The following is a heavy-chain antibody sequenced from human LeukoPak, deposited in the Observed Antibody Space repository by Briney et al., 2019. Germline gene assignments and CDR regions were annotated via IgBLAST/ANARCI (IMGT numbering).Heavy chain of an antibody. CDR3: ARSILPDDY. Sequence: ASVKVSCKASGYTFTSYYMHWVRQAPGQGLEWMGIINPSGGSTSYAQKFQGRVTMTRDTSISTAYMELSRLRSDDTAVYYCARSILPDDYWGQGTLVTVSS. V-gene: IGHV1-46*01. CDR2: INPSGGST. CDR1: GYTFTSYY. J-gene: IGHJ4*02.